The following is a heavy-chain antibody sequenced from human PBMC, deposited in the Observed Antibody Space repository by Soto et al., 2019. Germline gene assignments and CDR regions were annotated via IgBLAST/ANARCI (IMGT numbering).Heavy chain of an antibody. J-gene: IGHJ6*03. Sequence: QVQLQQWGAGLLKPSETLSLTCAVYGGSFSGYYWSWIRQPPGKGLEWIGEINHSGSTNYNPSLKGRDTLSEDTPKNQFSLTLSSVTAADTAVYYCARGRNDFWSGYHYYYYYMDGWGKGTTVTVS. CDR3: ARGRNDFWSGYHYYYYYMDG. D-gene: IGHD3-3*01. V-gene: IGHV4-34*01. CDR2: INHSGST. CDR1: GGSFSGYY.